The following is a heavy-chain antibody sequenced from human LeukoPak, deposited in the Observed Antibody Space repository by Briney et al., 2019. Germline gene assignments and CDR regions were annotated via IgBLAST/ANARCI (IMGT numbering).Heavy chain of an antibody. CDR2: IKKDGSEK. J-gene: IGHJ4*02. CDR1: GFTFNNYA. Sequence: GGSLRLSCAASGFTFNNYAMSWVRQAPGRGLEWVANIKKDGSEKYYVDSVKGRFTISRDNAKNSLYLQMNSLRAEDTAVYYCVRDPQGVTSIYWGQGTLVTVSS. D-gene: IGHD2-21*02. CDR3: VRDPQGVTSIY. V-gene: IGHV3-7*05.